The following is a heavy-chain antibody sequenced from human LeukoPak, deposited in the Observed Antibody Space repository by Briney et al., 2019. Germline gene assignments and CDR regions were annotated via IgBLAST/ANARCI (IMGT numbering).Heavy chain of an antibody. CDR1: GFTFSSYG. J-gene: IGHJ4*02. CDR2: IWYDGSNK. V-gene: IGHV3-33*01. CDR3: ARIGYCSSTSCYEYYFDY. D-gene: IGHD2-2*01. Sequence: PGGSLRLSCAASGFTFSSYGMHWVRQAPGKGLEWVAVIWYDGSNKYYADSVKGRFTISRDNSKNTLYLQMNSLRAEDTAVYYCARIGYCSSTSCYEYYFDYWGQGTLVTVSS.